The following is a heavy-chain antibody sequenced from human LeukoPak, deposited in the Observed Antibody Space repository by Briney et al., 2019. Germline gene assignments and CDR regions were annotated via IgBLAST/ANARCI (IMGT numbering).Heavy chain of an antibody. Sequence: SETLSLTCTVSGGSISSSSYYWGWIRQPPGKGLEWIGSIYYSGSTYYNPSLKSRVTISVDTSKNQFSLKLSSVTAADTAVYYCARDMGRQWLEGGLFDAFDIWGQGTMVIVSS. CDR3: ARDMGRQWLEGGLFDAFDI. CDR2: IYYSGST. J-gene: IGHJ3*02. D-gene: IGHD6-19*01. V-gene: IGHV4-39*07. CDR1: GGSISSSSYY.